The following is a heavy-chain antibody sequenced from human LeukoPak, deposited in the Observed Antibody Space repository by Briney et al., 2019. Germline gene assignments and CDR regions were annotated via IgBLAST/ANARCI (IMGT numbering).Heavy chain of an antibody. CDR3: ARGGVIVVVHFAGNDAFDI. CDR2: ISSSGSTI. V-gene: IGHV3-48*03. Sequence: PGGSLRLSCAASGFTFSSYEMNWVRQAPGKGLEWVSYISSSGSTIYYADSVKGRFTISRDNAKNSLYLQMNSLRAEDTAVYYCARGGVIVVVHFAGNDAFDIWGQGTMVTVSS. CDR1: GFTFSSYE. J-gene: IGHJ3*02. D-gene: IGHD3-22*01.